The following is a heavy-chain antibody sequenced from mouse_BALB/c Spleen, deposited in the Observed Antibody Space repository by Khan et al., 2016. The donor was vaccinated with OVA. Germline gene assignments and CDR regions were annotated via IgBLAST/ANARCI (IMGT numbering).Heavy chain of an antibody. J-gene: IGHJ2*01. D-gene: IGHD1-1*01. CDR1: GYTFTSYW. Sequence: QVQLQQPGAELVKAGASVKMSCKASGYTFTSYWMHWVKQRLGQGLVWFAETNPTNGRTYYNEKFKSKTTLSVDKSSSTAYMLHICQTIEDTAVYNCARIKKIVATYFDYWGQGTNLTVSA. CDR3: ARIKKIVATYFDY. V-gene: IGHV1S81*02. CDR2: TNPTNGRT.